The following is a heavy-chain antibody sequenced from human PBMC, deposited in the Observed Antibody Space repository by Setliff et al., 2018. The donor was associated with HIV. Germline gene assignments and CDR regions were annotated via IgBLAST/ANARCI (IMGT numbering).Heavy chain of an antibody. CDR3: ARGSTAVNYYYYYIDV. D-gene: IGHD2-2*01. CDR1: GYTFTGYY. Sequence: ASVKVSCKASGYTFTGYYMQWVRQAPGQGLEWMGRINPNSGDRNYAQKFKGRVTMTRNTSSSTAYMEVTRLRSDDTAVYYCARGSTAVNYYYYYIDVWGKGTTVTVSS. CDR2: INPNSGDR. V-gene: IGHV1-2*06. J-gene: IGHJ6*03.